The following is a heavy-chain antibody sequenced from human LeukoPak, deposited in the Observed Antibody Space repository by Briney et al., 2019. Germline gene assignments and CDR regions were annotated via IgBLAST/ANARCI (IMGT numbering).Heavy chain of an antibody. D-gene: IGHD2-2*01. J-gene: IGHJ4*02. CDR3: ARGGVVPAASSDY. CDR1: GGSISSYY. CDR2: IYYSGST. V-gene: IGHV4-59*01. Sequence: SETLSLTCTVSGGSISSYYWGWIRQPPGKGLEWIGYIYYSGSTNYNPSLKSRVTISVDTSKNQFSLKLSSVTAADTAVYYCARGGVVPAASSDYWGQGTLVTVSS.